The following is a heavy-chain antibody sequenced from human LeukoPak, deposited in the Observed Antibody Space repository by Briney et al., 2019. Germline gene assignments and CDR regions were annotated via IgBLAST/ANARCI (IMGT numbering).Heavy chain of an antibody. Sequence: ASVKVSCKASGYTFTSYAMHWVRQAPGQRLEWMGWINAGSGNTKYSQKFQGRVTITRDTSASTAYMELSSLRSEDTAVYYCARGLYYYDSSGYTWGAGYWGQGTLVTVSS. V-gene: IGHV1-3*01. J-gene: IGHJ4*02. CDR1: GYTFTSYA. D-gene: IGHD3-22*01. CDR3: ARGLYYYDSSGYTWGAGY. CDR2: INAGSGNT.